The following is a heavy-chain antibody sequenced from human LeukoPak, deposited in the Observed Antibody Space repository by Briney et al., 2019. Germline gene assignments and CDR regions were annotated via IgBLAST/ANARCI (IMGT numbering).Heavy chain of an antibody. V-gene: IGHV1-3*01. CDR2: INAGNGNT. CDR1: GYTFTSYA. J-gene: IGHJ4*02. CDR3: ARDLDSYYFDY. D-gene: IGHD3-22*01. Sequence: ASVKVSCKASGYTFTSYAMHWGRQAPGQRLEWMGWINAGNGNTKYSQKLQGRVTITRDTSASTAYMELSSLRSEDTAVYYCARDLDSYYFDYWGQGTLVTVSS.